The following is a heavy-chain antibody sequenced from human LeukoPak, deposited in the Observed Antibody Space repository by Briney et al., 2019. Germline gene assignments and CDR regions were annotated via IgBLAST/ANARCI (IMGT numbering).Heavy chain of an antibody. Sequence: SETLSLTCSVSGGSIRTGLFYWNWIRQPAGKGLEWIGRIYPSGGTNYNPSLKSRVTISVDTSKNHFSLQLSSVTAADTALYYCARGQYDFWSGYDVNWFDPWGQGTLVTVSS. CDR3: ARGQYDFWSGYDVNWFDP. D-gene: IGHD3-3*01. J-gene: IGHJ5*02. CDR2: IYPSGGT. CDR1: GGSIRTGLFY. V-gene: IGHV4-61*02.